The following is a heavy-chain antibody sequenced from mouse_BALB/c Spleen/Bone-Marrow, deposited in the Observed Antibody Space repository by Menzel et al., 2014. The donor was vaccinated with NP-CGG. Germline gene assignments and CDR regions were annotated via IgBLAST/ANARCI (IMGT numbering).Heavy chain of an antibody. CDR3: TREGYYGSSPAWFAY. Sequence: DELMGPGASVTLSCKASGYTFTDYEMHWVKQTPVHGLEWIGAIDPETGGTAYNQKFKGKATLTADKSSSTAYMELRSLTSEDSAVYYCTREGYYGSSPAWFAYWGQGTLVTVSA. CDR1: GYTFTDYE. V-gene: IGHV1-15*01. CDR2: IDPETGGT. D-gene: IGHD1-1*01. J-gene: IGHJ3*01.